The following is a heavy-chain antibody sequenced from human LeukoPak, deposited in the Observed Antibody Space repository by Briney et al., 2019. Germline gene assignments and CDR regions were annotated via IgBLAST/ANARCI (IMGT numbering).Heavy chain of an antibody. Sequence: PGGSLRLSCAASGFTFSSYSMNWVRQAPGKGLEWVSYISSSSSTIYYADSVKGRFTISRDNAKNSLYLQMNSLRAEDTAVYYCARDWFRRTSHNGFDYWGQGTLVTVSS. D-gene: IGHD3-9*01. J-gene: IGHJ4*02. CDR2: ISSSSSTI. CDR3: ARDWFRRTSHNGFDY. CDR1: GFTFSSYS. V-gene: IGHV3-48*01.